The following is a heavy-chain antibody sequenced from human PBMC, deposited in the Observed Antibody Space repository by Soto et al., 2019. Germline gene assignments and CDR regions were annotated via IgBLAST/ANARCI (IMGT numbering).Heavy chain of an antibody. CDR1: GGTFSSYA. CDR3: ARGDTYYYDSSGYYFD. Sequence: QVQLVQSGAEVKKPGSSVKVSCEASGGTFSSYAISWVRQAPGQGLEWMGGIIPIFGTANYAQKFQGRVTITADESTSTAYMELSSLRSEDTAVYYCARGDTYYYDSSGYYFDWGQGTLVTVSS. V-gene: IGHV1-69*01. CDR2: IIPIFGTA. J-gene: IGHJ4*02. D-gene: IGHD3-22*01.